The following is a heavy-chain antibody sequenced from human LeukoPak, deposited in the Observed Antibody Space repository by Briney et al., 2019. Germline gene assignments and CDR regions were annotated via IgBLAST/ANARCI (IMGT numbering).Heavy chain of an antibody. Sequence: SVKVSCKASGGTFCSYAISWVRQAPGQGLEWMGGIIPIFGTANYAQKFQGRVTITADESTSTAYMELSSLRSEDTAVYYCARDQSRDYDFWSGYYILAWFDPWGQGALVTVSS. J-gene: IGHJ5*02. CDR3: ARDQSRDYDFWSGYYILAWFDP. CDR1: GGTFCSYA. CDR2: IIPIFGTA. V-gene: IGHV1-69*13. D-gene: IGHD3-3*01.